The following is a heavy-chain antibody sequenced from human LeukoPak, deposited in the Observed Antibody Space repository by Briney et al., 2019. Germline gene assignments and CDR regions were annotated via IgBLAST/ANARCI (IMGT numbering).Heavy chain of an antibody. CDR1: GFTFGSYA. D-gene: IGHD2-2*01. CDR3: AKDHRIYCSSTSCPPFDY. J-gene: IGHJ4*02. Sequence: GGSLRLSCAASGFTFGSYAMSWVRQAPGKGLEWVSAISGSGGSTYYADSVKGRFTISRDNSKNTLYLQMNSLRAEDTAVYYCAKDHRIYCSSTSCPPFDYWGQGTLVTVSS. CDR2: ISGSGGST. V-gene: IGHV3-23*01.